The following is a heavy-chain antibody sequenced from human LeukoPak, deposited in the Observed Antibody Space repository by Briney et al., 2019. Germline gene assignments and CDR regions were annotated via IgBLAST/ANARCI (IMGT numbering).Heavy chain of an antibody. CDR3: ARGIVVLVAATRDYYYYMDV. CDR2: IYTSGST. CDR1: GGSISYYH. J-gene: IGHJ6*03. D-gene: IGHD2-15*01. Sequence: SETLPLTCTVSGGSISYYHWSWIRQPAGKGLEWIGRIYTSGSTNYNPSLKSRVTMSVDTSKDQFSLKLSSVTAADTAVYYCARGIVVLVAATRDYYYYMDVWGKGTTVTVS. V-gene: IGHV4-4*07.